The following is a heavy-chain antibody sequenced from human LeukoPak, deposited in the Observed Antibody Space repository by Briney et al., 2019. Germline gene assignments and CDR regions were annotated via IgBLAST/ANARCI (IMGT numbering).Heavy chain of an antibody. J-gene: IGHJ4*02. V-gene: IGHV3-74*01. CDR3: ARFYVLEEHNPAWYEAH. D-gene: IGHD3-10*02. CDR2: IRGDGRAT. CDR1: GFIFPDYW. Sequence: PGGSLRLSCAASGFIFPDYWMHWVRQAPGSELVWVARIRGDGRATTYADSVKGRFTISRDNAMSTVLLQMKSLRAEDTGIYYCARFYVLEEHNPAWYEAHWGQGILVTVSS.